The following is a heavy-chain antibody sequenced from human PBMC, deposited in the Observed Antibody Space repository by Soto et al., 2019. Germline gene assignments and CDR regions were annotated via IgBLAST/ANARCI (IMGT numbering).Heavy chain of an antibody. CDR1: GGSISSYY. Sequence: SETLSLTCTVSGGSISSYYCSWIRQPPWKGLEWIGYIYYSGSTNYNPSLKSRVTISVDTSKNQFSLKLSSVTAADTAVYYCARVMITFGGVIVAFDYLGQGTLVPVSS. CDR2: IYYSGST. J-gene: IGHJ4*02. D-gene: IGHD3-16*02. CDR3: ARVMITFGGVIVAFDY. V-gene: IGHV4-59*01.